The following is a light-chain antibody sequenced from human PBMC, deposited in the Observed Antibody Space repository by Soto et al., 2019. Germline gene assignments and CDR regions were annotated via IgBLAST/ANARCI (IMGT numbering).Light chain of an antibody. CDR3: QQYNSYST. CDR2: KAS. V-gene: IGKV1-5*03. Sequence: DIQMTQSPSTLSASVGDRVTITCRASQSITGWLAWFQQKPGKAPKLLISKASSLQSGVPSRFSGSGSGTEFTLTISSLQPDDFATYYCQQYNSYSTFGQGTKVDIK. J-gene: IGKJ1*01. CDR1: QSITGW.